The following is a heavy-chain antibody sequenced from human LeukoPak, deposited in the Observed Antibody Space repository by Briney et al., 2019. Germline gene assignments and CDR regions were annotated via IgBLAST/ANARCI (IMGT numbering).Heavy chain of an antibody. Sequence: GGSLRLSCAASGFTFSSYAMNWVRQAPGKGLEWVSAISGSGDSTYSADSVKGRFTISRDNAKNSLYLQMNSLRAEDTAVYYCARGYSRGPIDAFDIWGQGTMVTVSS. D-gene: IGHD6-13*01. CDR3: ARGYSRGPIDAFDI. V-gene: IGHV3-23*01. CDR1: GFTFSSYA. CDR2: ISGSGDST. J-gene: IGHJ3*02.